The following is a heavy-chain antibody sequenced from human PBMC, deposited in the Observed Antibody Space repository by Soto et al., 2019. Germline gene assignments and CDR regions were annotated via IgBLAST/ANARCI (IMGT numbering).Heavy chain of an antibody. CDR2: ISSSSSTI. D-gene: IGHD3-22*01. CDR3: AGGGDYYDSSGQYYYYGMDV. J-gene: IGHJ6*02. CDR1: GFSFSSYS. Sequence: GGSLRLSCAASGFSFSSYSLNWVRQAPGKGLEWVSFISSSSSTIYYADSVKGRFTISRDNAKNSLYLQMNSLRDEDTAVYYCAGGGDYYDSSGQYYYYGMDVWGQGTTVTVSS. V-gene: IGHV3-48*02.